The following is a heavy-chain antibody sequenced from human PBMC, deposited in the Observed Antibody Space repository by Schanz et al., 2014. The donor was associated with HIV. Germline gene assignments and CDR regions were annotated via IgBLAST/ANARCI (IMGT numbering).Heavy chain of an antibody. D-gene: IGHD3-22*01. Sequence: QVDLVESFFFVVQPGSSLLLSFPASFFPFNTYGMQWVRQAPGKGLEGLGAIGNDGRNTFYSDSLRGRFTISRDNSKNTLYLQMNSLRVEDTAVYYCVRDAAGRFDESSPGYWGQGTLVIVSS. CDR2: IGNDGRNT. J-gene: IGHJ4*01. CDR1: FFPFNTYG. V-gene: IGHV3-33*01. CDR3: VRDAAGRFDESSPGY.